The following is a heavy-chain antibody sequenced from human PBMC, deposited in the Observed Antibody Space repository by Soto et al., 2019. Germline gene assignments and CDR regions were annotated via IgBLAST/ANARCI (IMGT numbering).Heavy chain of an antibody. Sequence: TSETLSLTCAVSGGSISSGGYSWSWIRQPPGKGLDWIGYIYHSGSTYYNPSLKSRVTISVDRSKNQFSLKLSSVTVADTAVYYCARVPGPWGQGTLVTVSS. J-gene: IGHJ5*02. V-gene: IGHV4-30-2*01. CDR3: ARVPGP. CDR2: IYHSGST. CDR1: GGSISSGGYS.